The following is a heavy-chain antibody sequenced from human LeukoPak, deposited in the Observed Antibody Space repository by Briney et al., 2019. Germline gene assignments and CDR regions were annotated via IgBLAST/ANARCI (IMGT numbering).Heavy chain of an antibody. CDR2: ISGSGGST. D-gene: IGHD3-10*01. CDR1: GFTFSSYA. J-gene: IGHJ4*02. Sequence: PGGSLRLSCAASGFTFSSYAMSWVRQAPGKGLEWVSAISGSGGSTYYADSVKGRFTISRDNSKNTLYLQMNSLRAEDTAVYYCAKALIGLRGASYFDYWGQGTLVTVSS. CDR3: AKALIGLRGASYFDY. V-gene: IGHV3-23*01.